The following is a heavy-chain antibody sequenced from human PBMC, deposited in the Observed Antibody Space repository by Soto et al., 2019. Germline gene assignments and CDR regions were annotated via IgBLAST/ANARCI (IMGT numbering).Heavy chain of an antibody. J-gene: IGHJ6*03. D-gene: IGHD6-19*01. CDR2: ISAYNGNT. CDR1: GYSFTNYG. CDR3: ARDRGVAPPVAGNTHYYYYMDV. V-gene: IGHV1-18*01. Sequence: QDQLVQSGVEVKKPGASVKVSCKASGYSFTNYGITWVRQAPGQGFEWMGWISAYNGNTNYAQKFQGRVTMTTDASTSTAYLELRSLRSGGTAVYYCARDRGVAPPVAGNTHYYYYMDVWGKGTTVTVSS.